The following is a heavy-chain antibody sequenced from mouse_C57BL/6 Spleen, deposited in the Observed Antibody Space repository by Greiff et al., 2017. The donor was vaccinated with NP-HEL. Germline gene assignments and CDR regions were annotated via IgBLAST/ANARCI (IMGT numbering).Heavy chain of an antibody. CDR3: ALITFAY. D-gene: IGHD1-1*01. Sequence: EVQLQQSVAELVKPGASVKLSCTASGYYFTNTYMHWVKQRPEQGLEWIGRINPGNGDTNYNPKFKGKATITADTSSNTAFLQLSSLTSEDAAIYCCALITFAYWGQGTPLTVSS. J-gene: IGHJ2*01. CDR1: GYYFTNTY. V-gene: IGHV14-3*01. CDR2: INPGNGDT.